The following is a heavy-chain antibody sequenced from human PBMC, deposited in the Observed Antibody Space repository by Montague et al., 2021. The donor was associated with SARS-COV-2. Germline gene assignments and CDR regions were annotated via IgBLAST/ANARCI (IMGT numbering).Heavy chain of an antibody. J-gene: IGHJ4*02. V-gene: IGHV4-4*02. CDR2: INHSGST. D-gene: IGHD3-3*01. CDR3: ARGYQLRFLEWSSRQSTFDY. CDR1: GGSISSSHW. Sequence: SETLSLTCAVSGGSISSSHWWSWVRQPPGKGLEWIGEINHSGSTNYNPSLKSRVTISVDTSKNQFSLKLSSVTAADTAVYYCARGYQLRFLEWSSRQSTFDYWGQGTPVTVSS.